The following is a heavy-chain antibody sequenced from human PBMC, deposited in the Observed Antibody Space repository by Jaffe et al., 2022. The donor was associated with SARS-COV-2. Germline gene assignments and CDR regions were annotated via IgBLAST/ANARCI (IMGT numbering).Heavy chain of an antibody. J-gene: IGHJ4*02. CDR1: GFTLSSYG. Sequence: QVQLVESGGGVVQPGRSLRLSCAASGFTLSSYGMHWVRQAPGRGLEWVAVISYDGSKIYYAESVKGRFTISRDNSKNTLFLQMNSLRAEDTAVYYCAKAKYTGTGQLDYWGQGTLVTVSS. V-gene: IGHV3-30*18. D-gene: IGHD1-1*01. CDR3: AKAKYTGTGQLDY. CDR2: ISYDGSKI.